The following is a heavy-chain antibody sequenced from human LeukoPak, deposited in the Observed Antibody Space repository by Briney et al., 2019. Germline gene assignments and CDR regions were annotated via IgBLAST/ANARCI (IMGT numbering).Heavy chain of an antibody. V-gene: IGHV3-7*01. CDR1: GFTFSSYW. J-gene: IGHJ4*02. D-gene: IGHD2/OR15-2a*01. Sequence: GGSLRLSCAASGFTFSSYWMSWVRQAPGEGLEWVANIKQDGSEKYYVDSVKGRFTISRDNAKNSLYLQMNSLRAEDTAVYYCARGVTDGAPLNIALVDYWGQGTLVTVSS. CDR2: IKQDGSEK. CDR3: ARGVTDGAPLNIALVDY.